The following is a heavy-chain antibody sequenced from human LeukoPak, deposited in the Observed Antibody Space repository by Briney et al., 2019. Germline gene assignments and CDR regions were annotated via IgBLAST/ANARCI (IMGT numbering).Heavy chain of an antibody. V-gene: IGHV3-11*04. D-gene: IGHD4-17*01. CDR1: GFTFSDYY. CDR3: TRDRTTVTLFDY. J-gene: IGHJ4*02. Sequence: GGSLRLSCAASGFTFSDYYMSWIRQAPGKGLEWVSYISSSGSTIYYADSVKGRFTISRDNAKNTVYLQMNNLRGEDTAVYYCTRDRTTVTLFDYWGQGTLVTVSS. CDR2: ISSSGSTI.